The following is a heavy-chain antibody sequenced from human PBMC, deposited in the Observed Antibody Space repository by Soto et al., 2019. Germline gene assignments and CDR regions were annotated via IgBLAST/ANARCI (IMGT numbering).Heavy chain of an antibody. CDR1: GYTFTSYG. Sequence: QVQLVQSGAEVKKPGASVKVSCKASGYTFTSYGISWVRQAPGQGLERMGRISGYNGNTNYAQKLQGRVTMTTDTSTSTAYMELRSLRSDDTAVYYCARDRGYNWNYGWFDPWGQGTLVTVSS. CDR2: ISGYNGNT. J-gene: IGHJ5*02. V-gene: IGHV1-18*01. CDR3: ARDRGYNWNYGWFDP. D-gene: IGHD1-7*01.